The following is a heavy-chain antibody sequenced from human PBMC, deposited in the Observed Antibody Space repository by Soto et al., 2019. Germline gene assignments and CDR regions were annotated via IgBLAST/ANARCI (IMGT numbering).Heavy chain of an antibody. CDR2: IYHSGST. CDR1: GGSISSGGYS. D-gene: IGHD3-3*01. J-gene: IGHJ3*02. CDR3: ARVLGRDFWSGYYPSDAFDI. Sequence: SETLSLTCAFSGGSISSGGYSWSWIRQPPGKGLEWIGYIYHSGSTYYNPSLKSRVTISVDTSKNQFSLKLSSVTAADTAVYYCARVLGRDFWSGYYPSDAFDIWGQGTMVTVSS. V-gene: IGHV4-30-2*01.